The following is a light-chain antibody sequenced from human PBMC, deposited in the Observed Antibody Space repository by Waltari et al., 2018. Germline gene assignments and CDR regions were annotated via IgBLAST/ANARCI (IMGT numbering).Light chain of an antibody. V-gene: IGKV3-20*01. Sequence: EIVLTQSPGTLSLTQGERATLSCRASQSMSSGKLAWYQQKPGQAPRLLIYGASSSASGIPDKCRGSGSGTDFTLTISGLEPEDFAVYYCQQIGSSPLITFGQGTRLEIK. CDR3: QQIGSSPLIT. CDR1: QSMSSGK. CDR2: GAS. J-gene: IGKJ5*01.